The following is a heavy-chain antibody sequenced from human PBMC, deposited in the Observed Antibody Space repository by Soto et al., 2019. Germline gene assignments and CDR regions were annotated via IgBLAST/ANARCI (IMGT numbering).Heavy chain of an antibody. V-gene: IGHV4-59*01. CDR3: ARTRGYGGYDYGY. J-gene: IGHJ4*02. D-gene: IGHD5-12*01. Sequence: QVQLQESGPGLVKPSETLSLTCTVSGGSISSYYWSWIRQPPGKGLEWIGYIYYSGSTNYNPSLKSRVTISVDTSKHQFFLKLSSVTAADTAVYYCARTRGYGGYDYGYWGQGTLVTVSS. CDR1: GGSISSYY. CDR2: IYYSGST.